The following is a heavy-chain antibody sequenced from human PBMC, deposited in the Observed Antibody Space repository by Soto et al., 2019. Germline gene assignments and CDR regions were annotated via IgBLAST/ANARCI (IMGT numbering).Heavy chain of an antibody. CDR1: GYTFRNNG. V-gene: IGHV3-30*18. CDR2: ISYDGGYQ. J-gene: IGHJ5*02. CDR3: AKWARAETIKFGFGWLDP. Sequence: QVQLVESGGGVVQPGRSLRLSCAASGYTFRNNGMHWVRQAPGKGLEWVALISYDGGYQHYADSVKGRFTISRDNSKSTLYLQMASPTVEDTAVYYCAKWARAETIKFGFGWLDPWGQGTLVTVSS. D-gene: IGHD3-16*01.